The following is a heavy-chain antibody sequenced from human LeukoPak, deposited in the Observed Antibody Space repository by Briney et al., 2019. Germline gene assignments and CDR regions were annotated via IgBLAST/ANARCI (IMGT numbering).Heavy chain of an antibody. CDR2: ISSSSSYI. D-gene: IGHD2-2*01. J-gene: IGHJ4*02. Sequence: PGGSLRLSCAASGFTFSSYSMNWVRQAPGKGLEWVSSISSSSSYIYNADSVKGRFTISRDNAKNSLYLQMNSLRAEDTAVYYCARGLGYCSSSSCRWSFDSWGQGTLVTVSS. CDR1: GFTFSSYS. CDR3: ARGLGYCSSSSCRWSFDS. V-gene: IGHV3-21*01.